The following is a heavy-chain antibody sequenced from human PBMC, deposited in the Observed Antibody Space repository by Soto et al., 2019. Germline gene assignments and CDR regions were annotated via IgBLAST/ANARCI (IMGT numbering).Heavy chain of an antibody. J-gene: IGHJ4*02. CDR3: ARVTIEYSRENDY. Sequence: EVQLVESGGGLVKPGGSLRLSCAASGFTFSSYSMNWVRQAPGKGLEWVSSISSSSSYTNYADSVKGRFTISRDNAKNSLYLQMNSLRAEDTAVYYCARVTIEYSRENDYWGQGTLVTVSS. D-gene: IGHD6-6*01. CDR2: ISSSSSYT. CDR1: GFTFSSYS. V-gene: IGHV3-21*01.